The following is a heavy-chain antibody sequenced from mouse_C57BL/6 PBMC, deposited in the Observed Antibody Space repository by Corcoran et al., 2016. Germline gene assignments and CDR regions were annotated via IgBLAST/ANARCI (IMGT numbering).Heavy chain of an antibody. D-gene: IGHD2-5*01. Sequence: ELQLQQSGPVLVKPGASVKTSCTASGYTFTDYYMNWVQQSHGKSLEWIGVINPYNGGTSYNQKFKGKATLTVDKSSSTAYMELNSLTSEDSAVYYCARGDYSNKGYAMDYWGQGTSGTVSS. CDR1: GYTFTDYY. CDR2: INPYNGGT. CDR3: ARGDYSNKGYAMDY. V-gene: IGHV1-19*01. J-gene: IGHJ4*01.